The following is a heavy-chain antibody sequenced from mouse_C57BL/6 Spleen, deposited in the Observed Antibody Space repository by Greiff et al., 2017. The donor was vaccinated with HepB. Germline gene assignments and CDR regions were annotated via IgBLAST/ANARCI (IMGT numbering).Heavy chain of an antibody. D-gene: IGHD1-1*01. Sequence: EVQLQQSGPELVKPGASVKMSCKASGYTFTDYNMHWVKQSHGKSLEWIGYINPNNGGTSYNQKFKGKATLTVNKSSSTAYMELRSLTSADSAVYYCARGEMYYCGRGYFDVWGTGTTVTVSS. CDR2: INPNNGGT. CDR3: ARGEMYYCGRGYFDV. V-gene: IGHV1-22*01. J-gene: IGHJ1*03. CDR1: GYTFTDYN.